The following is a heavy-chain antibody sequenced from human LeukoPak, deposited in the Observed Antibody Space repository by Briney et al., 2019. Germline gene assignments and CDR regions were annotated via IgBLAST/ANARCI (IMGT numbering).Heavy chain of an antibody. Sequence: GASVKVSCKASGYTFTSYGISWVRQAPGQGLEWMGWISAYNGNTNYAQKLQGRVTMTTDTSTSTAYMELRSLRSDDTAVYYCARAVYSSGWYSNYYYMDVWGKGTTVTISS. J-gene: IGHJ6*03. D-gene: IGHD6-19*01. V-gene: IGHV1-18*01. CDR1: GYTFTSYG. CDR3: ARAVYSSGWYSNYYYMDV. CDR2: ISAYNGNT.